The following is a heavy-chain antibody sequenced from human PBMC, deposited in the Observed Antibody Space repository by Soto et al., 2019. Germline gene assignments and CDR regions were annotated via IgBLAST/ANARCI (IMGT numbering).Heavy chain of an antibody. CDR1: GFTFSSSW. J-gene: IGHJ4*02. V-gene: IGHV3-74*01. CDR2: INSDGTDT. Sequence: GGSLRLSCAASGFTFSSSWMHWVRQAPGKGLVWVSHINSDGTDTNYADSVKGRFTISRDNAKNTVYLQMNSLRAEDTAVYYCARDCSYALNYWGQGSLVTVYS. D-gene: IGHD5-18*01. CDR3: ARDCSYALNY.